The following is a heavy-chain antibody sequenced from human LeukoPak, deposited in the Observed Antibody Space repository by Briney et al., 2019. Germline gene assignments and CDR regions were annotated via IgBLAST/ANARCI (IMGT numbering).Heavy chain of an antibody. D-gene: IGHD6-19*01. J-gene: IGHJ5*02. CDR1: GFTFSSYG. Sequence: QPGRSLRLSCAASGFTFSSYGMHWVRQAPGKGLEWVAVIWYDGSNKYYADSVKGRFTISRDNSKNTLYLQMNSLRAEDTAVYYCARDKRSSGWYLSSNWFDPWGQGTLVTVSS. CDR2: IWYDGSNK. CDR3: ARDKRSSGWYLSSNWFDP. V-gene: IGHV3-33*01.